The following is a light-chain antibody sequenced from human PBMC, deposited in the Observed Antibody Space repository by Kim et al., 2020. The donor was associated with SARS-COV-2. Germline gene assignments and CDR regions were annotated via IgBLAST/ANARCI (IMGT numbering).Light chain of an antibody. CDR2: GAS. CDR1: QSVSSSY. CDR3: QQYTGSPIFT. Sequence: PGERATPSGRARQSVSSSYLAWYQQKPGQGPRLLIYGASSRATGIPDRFSGSGSGTDFTLTISRLEPEDFAVYYCQQYTGSPIFTFGPGTKVDIK. V-gene: IGKV3-20*01. J-gene: IGKJ3*01.